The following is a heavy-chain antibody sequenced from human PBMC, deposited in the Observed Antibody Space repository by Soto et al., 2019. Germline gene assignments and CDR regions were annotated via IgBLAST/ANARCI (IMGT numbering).Heavy chain of an antibody. CDR1: GFTFSSYA. J-gene: IGHJ3*02. Sequence: EVQLLESGGGLVQPGGSLRLSCAASGFTFSSYAMSWVRQAPGKGLEWVSAISGSGGSTYYADSVKGRFTISRDNSKXXXXXXXXXXXXXXTAVYYCAKPLGLRVVDAFDIWGQGTMVTVSS. CDR2: ISGSGGST. V-gene: IGHV3-23*01. D-gene: IGHD3-10*01. CDR3: AKPLGLRVVDAFDI.